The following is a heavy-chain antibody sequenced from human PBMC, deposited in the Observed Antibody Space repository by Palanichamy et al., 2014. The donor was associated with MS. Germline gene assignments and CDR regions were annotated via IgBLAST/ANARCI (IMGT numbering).Heavy chain of an antibody. CDR1: GYTFTGYY. J-gene: IGHJ4*02. D-gene: IGHD5-12*01. V-gene: IGHV1-2*02. CDR3: ARGYSGYSLNFDY. Sequence: KPGASVKVSCKASGYTFTGYYMHWVRQAPGQGLEWMGWINPNSGGTNYAQKFQGRVTMTRDTSISTAYMELSRLRSDDTAVYYCARGYSGYSLNFDYWGQGTLVTVSS. CDR2: INPNSGGT.